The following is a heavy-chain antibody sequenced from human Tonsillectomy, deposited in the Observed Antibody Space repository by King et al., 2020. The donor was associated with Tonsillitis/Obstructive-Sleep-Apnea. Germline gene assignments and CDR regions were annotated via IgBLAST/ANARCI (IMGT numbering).Heavy chain of an antibody. D-gene: IGHD2-2*01. Sequence: VQLVESGAEVKKPGSSVKVSCKASGGTFSSYAISWVRQAPGQGLEWMGGIIPIFGAANYGQKFQGRVTITADEYTSTAYMELSSLRSEDTAVYYCARLEGYCSSTNCYGVDYWAQGTLVTVSS. J-gene: IGHJ4*02. V-gene: IGHV1-69*01. CDR2: IIPIFGAA. CDR1: GGTFSSYA. CDR3: ARLEGYCSSTNCYGVDY.